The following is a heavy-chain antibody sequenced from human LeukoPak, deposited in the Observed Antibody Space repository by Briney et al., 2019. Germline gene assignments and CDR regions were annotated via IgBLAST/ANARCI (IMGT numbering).Heavy chain of an antibody. V-gene: IGHV3-23*01. CDR2: VGSSGSSI. J-gene: IGHJ4*02. CDR3: AKCRGGSCYYFDY. D-gene: IGHD2-15*01. Sequence: QAGGSLRLSCVASGFTFSGYAMSWVRQAPGKGLEWVSAVGSSGSSIYYADSVQGRFTISRDNSQNTLYLQMSSLRAEDTAVYYCAKCRGGSCYYFDYWGQGTLVTVSP. CDR1: GFTFSGYA.